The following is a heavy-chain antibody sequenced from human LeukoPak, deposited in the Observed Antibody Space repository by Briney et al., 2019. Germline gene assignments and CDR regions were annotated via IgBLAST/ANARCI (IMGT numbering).Heavy chain of an antibody. Sequence: PGGSLRLSCGASGFTFSNYGMHWVRQAPGKGLEWVAVTSYDETNKYYADSVKGRFTISRDNSKNTLYLQMNSLRAEDTAVYYCARGFAPYSSSCDYWGQGTLVTVSS. CDR1: GFTFSNYG. V-gene: IGHV3-30*03. CDR3: ARGFAPYSSSCDY. J-gene: IGHJ4*02. D-gene: IGHD6-13*01. CDR2: TSYDETNK.